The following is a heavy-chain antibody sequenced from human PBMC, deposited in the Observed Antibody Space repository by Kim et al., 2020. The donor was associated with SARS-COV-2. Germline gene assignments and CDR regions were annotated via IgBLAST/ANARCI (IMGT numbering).Heavy chain of an antibody. Sequence: SVKVSCKASGGTFSSYAISWVRQAPGQGLEWMGGIIPIFGTANYAQKFQGRVTITADKSTSTAYMELSSLRSEDTAVYYCARGLRYDSSGYYYGIGYYFDYWGQGTLVTVSS. CDR3: ARGLRYDSSGYYYGIGYYFDY. V-gene: IGHV1-69*06. CDR1: GGTFSSYA. D-gene: IGHD3-22*01. CDR2: IIPIFGTA. J-gene: IGHJ4*02.